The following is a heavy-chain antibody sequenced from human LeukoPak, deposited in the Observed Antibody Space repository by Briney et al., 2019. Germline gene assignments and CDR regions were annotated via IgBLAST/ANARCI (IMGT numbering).Heavy chain of an antibody. V-gene: IGHV1-2*02. CDR3: ARRYFGSGSYYTDY. D-gene: IGHD3-10*01. CDR2: INPNSGGT. CDR1: GYTFTGYY. Sequence: ASVKVSCKASGYTFTGYYMHWVRQAPGQGLEWMGWINPNSGGTDYAQKFQGRVTMTRDTSISTAYMELSRLRSDDTAVYYCARRYFGSGSYYTDYWGQGTLVTVSS. J-gene: IGHJ4*02.